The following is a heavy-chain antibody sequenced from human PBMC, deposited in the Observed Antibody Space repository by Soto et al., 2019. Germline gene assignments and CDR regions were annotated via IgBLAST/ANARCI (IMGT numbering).Heavy chain of an antibody. D-gene: IGHD2-2*02. Sequence: QVQLVQSGVEVKKPGSSVKVSCKASGGTFSSYTISWVRQAPGQGLEWMGRIIPILGIANYAQKFQGRVTITADKSTSTAYMELSSLRSEDTAVYYCARSRIVPAAISRADYYYYYYMDVWGKGTTVTVSS. CDR2: IIPILGIA. V-gene: IGHV1-69*02. J-gene: IGHJ6*03. CDR1: GGTFSSYT. CDR3: ARSRIVPAAISRADYYYYYYMDV.